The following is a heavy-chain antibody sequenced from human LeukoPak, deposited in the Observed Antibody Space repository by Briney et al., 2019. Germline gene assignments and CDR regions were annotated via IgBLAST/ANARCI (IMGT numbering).Heavy chain of an antibody. D-gene: IGHD3-10*01. V-gene: IGHV1-69*01. J-gene: IGHJ6*02. CDR1: GGTFSSYA. CDR3: ARGPAITMVRSLGDYGMDV. Sequence: SVKVSCKASGGTFSSYAISWVRQAPGQGLEWMGGIIPIFGTANYAQKFQGRVTITADESTSTAYMELSSPRSEDTAVYYCARGPAITMVRSLGDYGMDVWGQGTTVTVSS. CDR2: IIPIFGTA.